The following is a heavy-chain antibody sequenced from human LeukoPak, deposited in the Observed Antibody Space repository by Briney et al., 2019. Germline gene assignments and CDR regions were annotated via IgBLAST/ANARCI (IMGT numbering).Heavy chain of an antibody. CDR1: GYTFTSYD. J-gene: IGHJ6*02. D-gene: IGHD3-10*01. V-gene: IGHV1-8*01. CDR3: ARFGLYYYGMDV. CDR2: MNPNSGNT. Sequence: ASVKVSCKASGYTFTSYDINWVRQATGQGLEWMGWMNPNSGNTGYAQKFQGRVTMTRNTSISTAYMELSSLRSEDTAVYYCARFGLYYYGMDVWGQGTTVTASS.